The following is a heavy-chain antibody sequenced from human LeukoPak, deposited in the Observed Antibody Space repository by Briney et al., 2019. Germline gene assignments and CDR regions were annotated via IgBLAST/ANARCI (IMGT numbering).Heavy chain of an antibody. J-gene: IGHJ3*02. CDR2: IASDGSST. CDR3: AKDLNSTYNYDSSGYEDAFDI. CDR1: GFTFSSYW. V-gene: IGHV3-74*01. Sequence: PGGSLRLSCAASGFTFSSYWMDWVRQAPGKGLVWVSRIASDGSSTTYADSVKGRFSISRDNAKNTLYLQMNSLRAEDTAVYYCAKDLNSTYNYDSSGYEDAFDIWGQGTMVTVSS. D-gene: IGHD3-22*01.